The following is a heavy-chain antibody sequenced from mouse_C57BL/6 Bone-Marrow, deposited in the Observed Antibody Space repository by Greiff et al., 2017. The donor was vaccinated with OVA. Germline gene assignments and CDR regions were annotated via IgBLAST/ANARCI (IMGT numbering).Heavy chain of an antibody. J-gene: IGHJ4*01. Sequence: EVKLVESGGGLVKPGGSLKLSCAASGFTFSSYAMSWVRQTPEKRLEWVATISDGGSYTYYPDNVKGRFTISRDNAKNNLYLQMSHLKSEDTAMYYCARDLDDGYYAMDYWGQGTSVTVSS. V-gene: IGHV5-4*01. CDR2: ISDGGSYT. CDR3: ARDLDDGYYAMDY. D-gene: IGHD2-3*01. CDR1: GFTFSSYA.